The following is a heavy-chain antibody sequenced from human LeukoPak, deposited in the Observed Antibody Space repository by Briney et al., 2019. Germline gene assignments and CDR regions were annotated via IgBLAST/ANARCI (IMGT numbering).Heavy chain of an antibody. CDR1: GFTFSDYY. CDR3: ARRAGAYSHPYDY. CDR2: IYSDNT. J-gene: IGHJ4*02. V-gene: IGHV3-53*01. D-gene: IGHD4/OR15-4a*01. Sequence: GGSLRLSCAASGFTFSDYYMSWIRQAPGKGLEWVSFIYSDNTHYSDSVKGRFTISRDSSKNTLYLQMNSLRAEDTAVYYCARRAGAYSHPYDYWGQGTLVTVSS.